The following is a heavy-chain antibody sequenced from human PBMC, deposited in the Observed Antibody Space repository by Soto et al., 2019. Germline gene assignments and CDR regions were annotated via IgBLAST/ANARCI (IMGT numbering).Heavy chain of an antibody. Sequence: SETLSLTCTVTGDSISSRSYYWGWIRQPPGKGLEWIGSIYYSGSTYNNPSLRSRVTISVDTSKNQFSLDLNAVTAADTAVYYCVRDFGDLHDFWSGSDYWGQGIPVTVSS. V-gene: IGHV4-39*07. CDR3: VRDFGDLHDFWSGSDY. CDR1: GDSISSRSYY. J-gene: IGHJ4*02. D-gene: IGHD3-3*01. CDR2: IYYSGST.